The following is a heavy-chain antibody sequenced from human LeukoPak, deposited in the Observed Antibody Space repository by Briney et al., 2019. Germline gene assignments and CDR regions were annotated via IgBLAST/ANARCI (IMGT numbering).Heavy chain of an antibody. Sequence: PSETLSLTCTVSGGSISSYYWSWIRQPPGKGLEWIGYIYYSGSTNYNPSLKSRVTISVDTSKNQFSLKLSSVTAADTAVYYCARTSNYDFWSGPALDVWGKGTTVTVSS. V-gene: IGHV4-59*01. D-gene: IGHD3-3*01. CDR2: IYYSGST. CDR1: GGSISSYY. CDR3: ARTSNYDFWSGPALDV. J-gene: IGHJ6*04.